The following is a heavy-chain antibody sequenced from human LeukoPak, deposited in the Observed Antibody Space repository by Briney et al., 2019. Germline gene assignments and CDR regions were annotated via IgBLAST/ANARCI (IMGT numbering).Heavy chain of an antibody. V-gene: IGHV3-53*01. CDR3: LSHYYDGSGYYYFDY. D-gene: IGHD3-22*01. J-gene: IGHJ4*02. CDR1: GFTVSSSY. CDR2: IYSGGST. Sequence: GGSPRLSCAASGFTVSSSYMSWVRQAPGKGLEWVSVIYSGGSTHYADSVKGRFTISRDNSKNTLYLQMNSLRAEDTAVYYCLSHYYDGSGYYYFDYWGQGTLVTVSS.